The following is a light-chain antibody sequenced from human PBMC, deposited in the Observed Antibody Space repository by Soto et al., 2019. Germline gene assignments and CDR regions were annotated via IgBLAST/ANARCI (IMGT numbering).Light chain of an antibody. J-gene: IGKJ1*01. V-gene: IGKV3-11*01. CDR2: QTS. Sequence: EIVLTQSPATLCSFPGDRVTLSCRASQYINTRLAWYQHRPGQAPRLLIYQTSIRAAGIPARFSASGTGTDFTLTISDVQPEDFAGYYCHQRQSWPRTFGQGTTGDI. CDR1: QYINTR. CDR3: HQRQSWPRT.